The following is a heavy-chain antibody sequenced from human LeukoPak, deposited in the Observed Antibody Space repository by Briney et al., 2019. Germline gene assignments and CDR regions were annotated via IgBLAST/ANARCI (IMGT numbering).Heavy chain of an antibody. CDR1: GGSISSSSYY. CDR2: IYYSGST. V-gene: IGHV4-39*07. CDR3: AIVVLRYLNDAFDI. D-gene: IGHD3-9*01. Sequence: PSETLSLTCTVSGGSISSSSYYWGWIRQPPGKGLECIGSIYYSGSTYYNPSLKSRVTISIDTSKNQFSLKLSSVTAADTAVYYCAIVVLRYLNDAFDIWGQGTMVTVSS. J-gene: IGHJ3*02.